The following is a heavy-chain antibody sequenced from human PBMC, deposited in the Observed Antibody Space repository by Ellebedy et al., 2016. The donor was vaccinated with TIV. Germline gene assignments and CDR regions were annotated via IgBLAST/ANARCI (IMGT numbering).Heavy chain of an antibody. V-gene: IGHV3-21*01. D-gene: IGHD3-10*01. J-gene: IGHJ3*02. CDR2: ISSSSSYI. CDR3: ARDLRREYDAFDI. CDR1: GFTFSSYS. Sequence: GGSLRLSCAASGFTFSSYSMNWVRQAPGKGLEWVSSISSSSSYIYYADSVKGRFTISRDNAKNSLYLQMNSLRADDTAVYYCARDLRREYDAFDIWGQGTMVTVSS.